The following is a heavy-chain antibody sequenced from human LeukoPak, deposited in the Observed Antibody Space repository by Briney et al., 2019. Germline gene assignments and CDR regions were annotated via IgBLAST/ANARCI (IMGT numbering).Heavy chain of an antibody. CDR1: GYTFTSYD. Sequence: ASVKVSCKASGYTFTSYDINWVRPATGQGLEWMGWMNPNSGNTGYAQKFQGRVTMTRNTSISTAYMELSSLRSEDTAVYYCARRSSTSPNYGMDVWGQGTTVTVSS. V-gene: IGHV1-8*01. CDR3: ARRSSTSPNYGMDV. D-gene: IGHD2-2*01. J-gene: IGHJ6*02. CDR2: MNPNSGNT.